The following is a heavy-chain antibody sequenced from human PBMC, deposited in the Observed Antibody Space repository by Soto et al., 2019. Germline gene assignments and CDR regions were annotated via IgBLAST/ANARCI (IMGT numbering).Heavy chain of an antibody. D-gene: IGHD2-8*01. V-gene: IGHV1-58*01. CDR2: IVVGSGNT. CDR3: AAYCTNGVCYADGWYYYGMDV. CDR1: GFTFTSSA. J-gene: IGHJ6*02. Sequence: ASVKVSCKASGFTFTSSAVQWVRQARGQRLEWIGWIVVGSGNTNYAQKFQERVTITRDMSTSTAYMELSSLRSEDTAVYYCAAYCTNGVCYADGWYYYGMDVWGQGTTVTVSS.